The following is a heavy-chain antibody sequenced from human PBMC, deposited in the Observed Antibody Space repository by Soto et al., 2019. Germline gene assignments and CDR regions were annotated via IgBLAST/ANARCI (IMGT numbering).Heavy chain of an antibody. D-gene: IGHD2-8*01. CDR3: AKERSESNDQFSSGFDV. V-gene: IGHV3-30*18. CDR2: ISYDGRNK. CDR1: GFTFSAHG. J-gene: IGHJ3*01. Sequence: QMNLAESGGGVVQPGRSLRLSCAASGFTFSAHGMHWFRQAPGKGLEWVAIISYDGRNKFYVDSVRRRFTMSRDNSHNTVYLQITSLRPEDTDVYYCAKERSESNDQFSSGFDVWGQGTEVTVSS.